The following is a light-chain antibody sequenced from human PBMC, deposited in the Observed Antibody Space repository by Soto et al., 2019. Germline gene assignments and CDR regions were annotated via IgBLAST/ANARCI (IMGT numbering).Light chain of an antibody. CDR3: QQLSKWRT. Sequence: MDLTQYQKTGTASPGERATISCGAGERLSSVYLAWYQQRPGPPPRLLIYAASKRATGIPARFSGSGFGPDNSVATALLEPDDSELSYCQQLSKWRTFGQGTKVDIK. J-gene: IGKJ1*01. CDR2: AAS. V-gene: IGKV3-11*01. CDR1: ERLSSVY.